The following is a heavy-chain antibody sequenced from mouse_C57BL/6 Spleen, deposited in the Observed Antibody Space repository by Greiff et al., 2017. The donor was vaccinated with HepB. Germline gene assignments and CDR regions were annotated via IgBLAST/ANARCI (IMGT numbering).Heavy chain of an antibody. Sequence: EVKLMESGGGLVKPGGSLKLSCAASGFTFSDYGMHWVRQAPEKGLEWVAYISSGSSTIYYADTVKGRFTISRDNAKNTLFLQMTSLRSEDTAMYYCATLDLAGFDYWGQGTTLTVSS. D-gene: IGHD1-1*01. CDR3: ATLDLAGFDY. J-gene: IGHJ2*01. CDR2: ISSGSSTI. V-gene: IGHV5-17*01. CDR1: GFTFSDYG.